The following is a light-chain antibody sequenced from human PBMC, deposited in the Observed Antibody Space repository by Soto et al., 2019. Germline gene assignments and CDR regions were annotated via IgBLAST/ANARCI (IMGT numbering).Light chain of an antibody. CDR1: SSDVGSYNL. CDR3: CSYAGSHYV. CDR2: EGS. V-gene: IGLV2-23*01. J-gene: IGLJ1*01. Sequence: QSVLTQPASVSGSPGQSITISCTGTSSDVGSYNLVSWYQQHPGKAPKLMIYEGSKRPSGVSNRFSGSKSGNTASLTISGXXAEDEADYYCCSYAGSHYVFGTGTKLTVL.